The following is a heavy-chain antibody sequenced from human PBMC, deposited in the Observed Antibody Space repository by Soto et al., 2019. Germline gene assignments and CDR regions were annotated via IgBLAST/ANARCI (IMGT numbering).Heavy chain of an antibody. V-gene: IGHV4-39*01. D-gene: IGHD3-16*01. J-gene: IGHJ5*01. CDR2: IYYSGTT. CDR1: GGSISSSTYY. Sequence: QAVTCTGSGGSISSSTYYWGWIRQPPGKGLEWIGSIYYSGTTYYNPSLRSRVTISVDTSKNQFSLKLTSVTAADTAVYYCATTILRLFDLFASWGQGYLVPVSS. CDR3: ATTILRLFDLFAS.